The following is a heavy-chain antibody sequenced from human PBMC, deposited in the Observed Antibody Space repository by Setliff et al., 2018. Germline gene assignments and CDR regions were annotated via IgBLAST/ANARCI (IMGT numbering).Heavy chain of an antibody. CDR3: ARHPSSGSYYGGSIFYFDD. CDR2: VFYTEGT. D-gene: IGHD1-26*01. Sequence: KASETLSLTCTVSGGSLTGTSNYWAWIRQPPGKGLEWIGSVFYTEGTHYNESLKSRLAISLDTSKNQFSLKLSFVTAADTAVYYCARHPSSGSYYGGSIFYFDDWGPGILVTVSS. CDR1: GGSLTGTSNY. V-gene: IGHV4-39*01. J-gene: IGHJ4*02.